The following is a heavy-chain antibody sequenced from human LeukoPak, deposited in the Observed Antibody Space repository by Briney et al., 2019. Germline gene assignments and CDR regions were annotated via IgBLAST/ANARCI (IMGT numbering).Heavy chain of an antibody. Sequence: SETLSLTCTVSGGSISSGGYYWSWIRQHPGKGLEWIGYIYYSGSTNYNPSLKSRVTISVDTSKNQFSLKLSSVTAADTAVYYCARSPYYYGSGSYSFDYWGQGTLVTVSS. CDR3: ARSPYYYGSGSYSFDY. CDR1: GGSISSGGYY. CDR2: IYYSGST. J-gene: IGHJ4*02. V-gene: IGHV4-61*08. D-gene: IGHD3-10*01.